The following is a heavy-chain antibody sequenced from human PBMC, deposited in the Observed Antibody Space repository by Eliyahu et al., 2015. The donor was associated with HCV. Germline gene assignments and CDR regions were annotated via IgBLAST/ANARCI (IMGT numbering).Heavy chain of an antibody. Sequence: QVQLVESGGGVVQPGRSLRLSCAASGFTFSSYGMXWVRFPGKGLGWVAVISYDGSNKYYADSVKGRFTISRDNSKNTLYLQMNSLRAEDTAVYYCAKDRGRRGSSGYYYPFDYWGQGTLVTVSS. CDR1: GFTFSSYG. D-gene: IGHD3-22*01. CDR3: AKDRGRRGSSGYYYPFDY. J-gene: IGHJ4*02. CDR2: ISYDGSNK. V-gene: IGHV3-30*18.